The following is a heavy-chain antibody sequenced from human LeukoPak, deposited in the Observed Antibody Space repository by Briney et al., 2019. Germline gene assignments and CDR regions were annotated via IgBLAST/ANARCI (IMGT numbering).Heavy chain of an antibody. D-gene: IGHD2-15*01. CDR3: ARGYSRAAFDI. Sequence: PGGSLRLSCVASGFTFTKYAMDWVRQAPGKGLEWVSFISSTGGTIYYADSVKGRFTVSRDNGENSLFLQMNSLRVEGTALYYCARGYSRAAFDIWGQGTVVAVSS. J-gene: IGHJ3*02. CDR2: ISSTGGTI. V-gene: IGHV3-48*01. CDR1: GFTFTKYA.